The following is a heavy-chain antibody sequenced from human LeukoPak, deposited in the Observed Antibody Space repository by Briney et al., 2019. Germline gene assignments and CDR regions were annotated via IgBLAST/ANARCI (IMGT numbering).Heavy chain of an antibody. CDR3: ARVGVGATYFAY. CDR2: INPNSGGT. V-gene: IGHV1-2*06. CDR1: GYTFTSYY. J-gene: IGHJ4*02. D-gene: IGHD1-26*01. Sequence: ASVKVSCKASGYTFTSYYMHWVRRAPGEGLEWMGRINPNSGGTNYAQKFQGRVTMTRDTSISTAYMELSRLRSDDTAVYYCARVGVGATYFAYWGQGTLVTVSS.